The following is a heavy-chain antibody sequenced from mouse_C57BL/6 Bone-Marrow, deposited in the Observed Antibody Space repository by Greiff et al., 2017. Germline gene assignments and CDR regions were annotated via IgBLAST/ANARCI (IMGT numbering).Heavy chain of an antibody. CDR2: IWRGGST. CDR1: GFSLTSYG. J-gene: IGHJ4*01. D-gene: IGHD1-1*01. V-gene: IGHV2-5*01. CDR3: AKKKGYGRHYAMDY. Sequence: VKLQESGPGLVQPSQSLSITCTVSGFSLTSYGVHWVRQSPGKGLEWLGVIWRGGSTDYNAAFMSRLSITKDNSKSQVFFKMNSLQADDTAIYYCAKKKGYGRHYAMDYWGQGTSVTVSS.